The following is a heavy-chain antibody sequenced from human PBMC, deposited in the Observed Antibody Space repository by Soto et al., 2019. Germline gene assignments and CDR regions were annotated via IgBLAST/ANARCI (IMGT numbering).Heavy chain of an antibody. D-gene: IGHD2-21*01. J-gene: IGHJ6*03. CDR3: ARGGISHWAYFYYMDV. V-gene: IGHV4-34*01. CDR2: INHLGSI. CDR1: GGSLSDYF. Sequence: TSETLSLTCVVSGGSLSDYFWSWIRQPPGMALEWIGEINHLGSINYNPSLESRVTMSVDTSKNQFSLTLNSVTAADTATYYCARGGISHWAYFYYMDVWDRGTTVTVSS.